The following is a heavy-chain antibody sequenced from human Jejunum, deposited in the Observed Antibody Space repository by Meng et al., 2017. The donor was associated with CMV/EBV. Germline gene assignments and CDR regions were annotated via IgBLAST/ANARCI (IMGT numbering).Heavy chain of an antibody. Sequence: CQGCGFGFTNYYLHWVRQDPGRGLQWLSLASYDGSSRYYAVSVKGRFTVSKDNSKNTVLLQMNNLGPDDSAVYFCVRSPSILDAFDLWGQGTLVTVSS. D-gene: IGHD3-3*01. J-gene: IGHJ3*01. CDR1: GFGFTNYY. CDR2: ASYDGSSR. CDR3: VRSPSILDAFDL. V-gene: IGHV3-30*03.